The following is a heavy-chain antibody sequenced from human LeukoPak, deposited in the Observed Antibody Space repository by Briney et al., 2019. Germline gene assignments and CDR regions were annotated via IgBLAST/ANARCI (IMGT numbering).Heavy chain of an antibody. J-gene: IGHJ6*03. CDR1: GGSISSYY. CDR2: IYYSGST. CDR3: ARAGGLRLADMDV. Sequence: SETLSLTCTVSGGSISSYYWSWIRQPPGKGLEWIGYIYYSGSTNYNPSPKSRVTISVDTSKSQFSLKLCSVTAADTAVYYCARAGGLRLADMDVWGKGTTVTISS. D-gene: IGHD3-9*01. V-gene: IGHV4-59*08.